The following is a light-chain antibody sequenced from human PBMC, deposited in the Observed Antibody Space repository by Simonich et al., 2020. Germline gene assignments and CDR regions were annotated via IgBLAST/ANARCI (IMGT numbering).Light chain of an antibody. V-gene: IGLV2-14*01. CDR1: SSDVGGYNY. CDR3: CSYAGSSNVV. Sequence: QSALTQPASVSGSPGQSITISCTGTSSDVGGYNYVSWYQQHPGTAPKLMIYDVRKRPSGVSNRFSGSKSGNTASLTISGLQAEDEADYYCCSYAGSSNVVFGGGTKLTVL. CDR2: DVR. J-gene: IGLJ2*01.